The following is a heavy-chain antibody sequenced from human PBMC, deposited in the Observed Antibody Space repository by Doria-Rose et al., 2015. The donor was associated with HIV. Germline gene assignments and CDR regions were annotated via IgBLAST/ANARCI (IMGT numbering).Heavy chain of an antibody. CDR2: MCSDDAS. Sequence: ESGPVLVKPTETLTLTCTVSGGSLSSPGMGVSWIRQPPGKALEWLANMCSDDASSYKTSLKSRLTIARSTSKSQVVLTMTDMDPVDTATYYCARIKSSRWYHKYYFDFWGQGTLVIVSA. V-gene: IGHV2-26*01. CDR3: ARIKSSRWYHKYYFDF. D-gene: IGHD6-13*01. J-gene: IGHJ4*02. CDR1: GGSLSSPGMG.